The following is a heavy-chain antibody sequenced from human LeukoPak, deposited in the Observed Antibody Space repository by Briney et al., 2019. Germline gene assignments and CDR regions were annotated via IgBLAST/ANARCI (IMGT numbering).Heavy chain of an antibody. D-gene: IGHD3-10*01. CDR2: INHSGST. CDR3: ARGYYYGSGRDV. V-gene: IGHV4-34*01. J-gene: IGHJ6*02. Sequence: SETLCLTCAVYGGSLSGYYWSWIRQPPGKGLEWIGEINHSGSTNYNPSPKSRVTISVDTSKNQFSLKLSSVTAADTAVYYCARGYYYGSGRDVWGQGTTVTVSS. CDR1: GGSLSGYY.